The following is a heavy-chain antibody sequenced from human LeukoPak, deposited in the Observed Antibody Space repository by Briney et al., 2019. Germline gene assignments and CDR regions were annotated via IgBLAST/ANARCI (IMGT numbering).Heavy chain of an antibody. CDR2: ISYDGSNK. D-gene: IGHD3-22*01. CDR3: AKGVSGGYAGDY. Sequence: PGGSLRLSCAASGFTFSSYGMHWVRQAPGKGLEWVAVISYDGSNKYYADSVKGRFTISRDNSKNTLYLQMNSLRAEDTAVYYCAKGVSGGYAGDYWGQGTLVTVSS. CDR1: GFTFSSYG. J-gene: IGHJ4*02. V-gene: IGHV3-30*18.